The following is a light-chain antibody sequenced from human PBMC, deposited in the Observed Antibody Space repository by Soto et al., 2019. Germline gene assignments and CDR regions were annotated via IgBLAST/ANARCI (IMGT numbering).Light chain of an antibody. CDR2: EVK. CDR1: SSYLSDYNY. Sequence: QSALTQPASVSGSPGQSITISCTGTSSYLSDYNYVSWYQQHPGKAPKLIISEVKNRPSGVSSRFSGSKSGDTASLTVSGLQAEDEADYYCSSYAGSSNVFGTGTKLTVL. V-gene: IGLV2-14*01. CDR3: SSYAGSSNV. J-gene: IGLJ1*01.